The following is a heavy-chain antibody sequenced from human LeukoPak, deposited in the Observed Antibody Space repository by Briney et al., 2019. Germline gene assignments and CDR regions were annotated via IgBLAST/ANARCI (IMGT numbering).Heavy chain of an antibody. Sequence: QTGGSLRLSCADSGFSFSSYAMSWVRQAPGKGLEWVSSISGIGGSTNYADSVKGRFTISGDNSKNTLSLQMNSLRAEDTAVYYCAKGGGIYWPSGLHFQLWGQGTLVTVSS. CDR3: AKGGGIYWPSGLHFQL. CDR1: GFSFSSYA. J-gene: IGHJ1*01. CDR2: ISGIGGST. D-gene: IGHD1-26*01. V-gene: IGHV3-23*01.